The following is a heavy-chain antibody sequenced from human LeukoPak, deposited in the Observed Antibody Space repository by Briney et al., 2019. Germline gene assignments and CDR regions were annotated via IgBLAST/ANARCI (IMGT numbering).Heavy chain of an antibody. D-gene: IGHD3-9*01. J-gene: IGHJ4*02. V-gene: IGHV3-30*04. Sequence: PGGSLRLSCAASGFTFSSYAMHWVRQAPGKGLEWVAVISYDGSNKYYADSVKGRFTISRDNSKNTLYLQMNSLIAEDTAVYYCASQGGRLLRYFDWLLPYWGQGTLVTVSS. CDR2: ISYDGSNK. CDR1: GFTFSSYA. CDR3: ASQGGRLLRYFDWLLPY.